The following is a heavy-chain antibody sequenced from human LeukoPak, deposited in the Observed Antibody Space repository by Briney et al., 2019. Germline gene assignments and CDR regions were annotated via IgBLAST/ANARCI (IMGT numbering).Heavy chain of an antibody. CDR1: GYTFTSYY. CDR2: INPSGGST. J-gene: IGHJ4*02. V-gene: IGHV1-46*01. CDR3: ARGGTRGPSLN. Sequence: ASVKVSCKASGYTFTSYYMHWVRQAPGQGLEWMRIINPSGGSTSYAQKFQGRVTMTRDTSTNTVYMELSSLRSEDTAVYYCARGGTRGPSLNWGQGTLVTVSS. D-gene: IGHD3-10*01.